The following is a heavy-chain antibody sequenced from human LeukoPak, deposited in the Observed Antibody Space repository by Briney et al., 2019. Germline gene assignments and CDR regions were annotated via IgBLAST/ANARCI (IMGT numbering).Heavy chain of an antibody. J-gene: IGHJ4*02. CDR3: VRDTSLYGGGYYFQLDY. D-gene: IGHD3-3*01. CDR2: IWYDGSNK. CDR1: GFTFRNYG. V-gene: IGHV3-33*01. Sequence: TGGSLRLSCAASGFTFRNYGMHWVRQTPGKGLEWVAVIWYDGSNKYYADSVKGRFTISRDNPKNTLYLQMNSLRAEDTAVYYCVRDTSLYGGGYYFQLDYWGQGTLVTVSS.